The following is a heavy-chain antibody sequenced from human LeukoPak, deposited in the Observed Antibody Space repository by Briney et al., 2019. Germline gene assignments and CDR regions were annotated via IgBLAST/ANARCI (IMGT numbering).Heavy chain of an antibody. V-gene: IGHV1-69*01. J-gene: IGHJ4*02. Sequence: SVKVSCKASGDTFINYAVSWVRQAPGQGLEWMGGIIPAFGKTNYTQKFQGRVTIIADDSMTTAYMELTSLRSEDTAMYYCATSGHYDSGGYFYYFDYWGQGALVTVSS. CDR1: GDTFINYA. CDR2: IIPAFGKT. CDR3: ATSGHYDSGGYFYYFDY. D-gene: IGHD3-22*01.